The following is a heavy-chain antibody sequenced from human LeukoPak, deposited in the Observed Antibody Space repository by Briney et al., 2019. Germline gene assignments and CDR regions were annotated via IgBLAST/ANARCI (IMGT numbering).Heavy chain of an antibody. CDR1: GGSISSGDYY. CDR3: ARAVVVPAANNDAFDI. CDR2: IYYSGST. Sequence: SETLSLTCTVPGGSISSGDYYWSWIRQPPGKGLGWIGYIYYSGSTYYNPSLKSRVTISVDTSKNQFSLKLSSVTAADTAVYYCARAVVVPAANNDAFDIWGQGTMVTVSS. V-gene: IGHV4-30-4*01. J-gene: IGHJ3*02. D-gene: IGHD2-2*01.